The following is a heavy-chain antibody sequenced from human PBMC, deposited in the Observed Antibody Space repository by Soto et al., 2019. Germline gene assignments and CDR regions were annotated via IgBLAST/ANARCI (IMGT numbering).Heavy chain of an antibody. CDR2: IYHSGST. J-gene: IGHJ5*02. CDR3: ARERPDGARLDP. D-gene: IGHD6-6*01. V-gene: IGHV4-30-4*01. Sequence: SETLSLTCTVSGGSISSGDYYWRWIRQPPGKGLEWIEYIYHSGSTYYNPSLKSRVTISVDTSKNQFSLKLSSVTAADTAVYYCARERPDGARLDPWGQGTLVTVSS. CDR1: GGSISSGDYY.